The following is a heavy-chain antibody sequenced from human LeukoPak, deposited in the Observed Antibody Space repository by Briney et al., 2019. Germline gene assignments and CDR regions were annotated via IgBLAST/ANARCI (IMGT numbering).Heavy chain of an antibody. CDR3: ARALLYDSSGYYYSGHFDY. CDR1: GYTFTSYY. J-gene: IGHJ4*02. CDR2: INPSGGST. V-gene: IGHV1-46*01. D-gene: IGHD3-22*01. Sequence: GASVKVSCKASGYTFTSYYMHWVRQAPGQGLEWMGIINPSGGSTSYAQKFQGRVTMTRDTSTSTVYMELSSLRSEDTAVYYCARALLYDSSGYYYSGHFDYWGQGTLVTVSS.